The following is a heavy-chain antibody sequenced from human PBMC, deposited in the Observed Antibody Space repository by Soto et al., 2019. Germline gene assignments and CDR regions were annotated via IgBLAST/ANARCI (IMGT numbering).Heavy chain of an antibody. CDR3: ARLRYGLPDY. D-gene: IGHD1-1*01. J-gene: IGHJ4*02. CDR2: IYYSGST. CDR1: GGSISSSSYY. Sequence: SETLSLTCTVSGGSISSSSYYWGWIRQPPGKGLEWIGSIYYSGSTYYNPSLKSRVTISVDTSKNQFSLKLSSVTAADTAVYYCARLRYGLPDYWGQGTLVTVSS. V-gene: IGHV4-39*01.